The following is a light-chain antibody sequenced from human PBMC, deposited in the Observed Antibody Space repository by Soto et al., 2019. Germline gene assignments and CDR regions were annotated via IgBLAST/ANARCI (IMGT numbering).Light chain of an antibody. J-gene: IGKJ4*01. Sequence: DIVMTQSPDSLAVSPGERATFNCKSSQSLLFSTNNKNYLAWYQQKLGQPPKLLIYWASARDSGVPERFSGSGSETNFTLTISTVQAEDVAVYYCQQYFDTPLTVGGGTKVDSK. CDR2: WAS. CDR3: QQYFDTPLT. CDR1: QSLLFSTNNKNY. V-gene: IGKV4-1*01.